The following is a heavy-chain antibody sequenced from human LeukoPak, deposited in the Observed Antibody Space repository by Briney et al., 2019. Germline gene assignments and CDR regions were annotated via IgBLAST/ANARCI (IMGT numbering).Heavy chain of an antibody. CDR2: ISYDGSNK. CDR3: ARDRGSMIGKYSSGWYYFDY. J-gene: IGHJ4*02. CDR1: GFTFSSYA. D-gene: IGHD6-19*01. Sequence: GGSLRLSCAASGFTFSSYAMHWVRQAPGKGLEWVAVISYDGSNKYYADSVKGRFTISRDNSKNTLYLQMNSLRAEDTAVYYCARDRGSMIGKYSSGWYYFDYWGQGALVTVSS. V-gene: IGHV3-30-3*01.